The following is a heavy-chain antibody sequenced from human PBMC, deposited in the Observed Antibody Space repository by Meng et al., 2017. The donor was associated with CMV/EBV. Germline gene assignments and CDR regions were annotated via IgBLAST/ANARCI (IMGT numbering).Heavy chain of an antibody. CDR2: IIPILGIA. CDR3: ARDSGYAGGGDY. Sequence: SVKVSCKASGGTFSSYTISWVRQAPGQGLEWMGRIIPILGIANYAQKFQGRVTITADKSTSTVYMELSSLRSEDTAVYYCARDSGYAGGGDYWGQGTLVTVSS. V-gene: IGHV1-69*04. CDR1: GGTFSSYT. D-gene: IGHD5-12*01. J-gene: IGHJ4*02.